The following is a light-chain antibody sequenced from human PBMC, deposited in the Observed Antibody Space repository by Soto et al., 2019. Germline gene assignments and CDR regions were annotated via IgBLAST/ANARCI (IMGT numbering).Light chain of an antibody. CDR1: QDIRNY. V-gene: IGKV1-33*01. CDR2: DAS. CDR3: QHYARLPPLS. J-gene: IGKJ4*01. Sequence: DIQMTQSPSSLSASVGDRVTITCQASQDIRNYLNWYQQKPGKAPNLLIYDASNLRAGVPSRFSESGSGTEFTFTTSSLQPEDMATYYCQHYARLPPLSFGGGTKVEIK.